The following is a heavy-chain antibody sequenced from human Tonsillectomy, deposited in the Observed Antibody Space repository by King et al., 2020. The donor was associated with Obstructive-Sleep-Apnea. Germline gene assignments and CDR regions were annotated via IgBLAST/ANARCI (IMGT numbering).Heavy chain of an antibody. Sequence: VQLVESGAEVKKPGSSVMVSCKASGGAFISSALSWVRQAPGQGLEWMGGIIPIFGTPDYAQKFQGRVTITADEYTRTIYLELNSLRSDDTAVYYCARGVGSAMITAWLDPWGQGTLVSVSS. D-gene: IGHD5-18*01. CDR1: GGAFISSA. CDR3: ARGVGSAMITAWLDP. J-gene: IGHJ5*02. V-gene: IGHV1-69*01. CDR2: IIPIFGTP.